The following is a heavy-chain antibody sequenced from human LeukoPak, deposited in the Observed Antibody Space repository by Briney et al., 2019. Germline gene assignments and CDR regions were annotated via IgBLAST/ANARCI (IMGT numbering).Heavy chain of an antibody. D-gene: IGHD3-3*01. CDR3: ARSAPGGIYDAFDI. J-gene: IGHJ3*02. V-gene: IGHV1-24*01. Sequence: ASVKVSCKVSGYTLTELSMHWVRQAPGKGLEWMGGFDPEDGETIYAQKFQGRVTITADESTSTAYMELSSLRSEDTAVYYCARSAPGGIYDAFDIWGQGTMVTVSS. CDR2: FDPEDGET. CDR1: GYTLTELS.